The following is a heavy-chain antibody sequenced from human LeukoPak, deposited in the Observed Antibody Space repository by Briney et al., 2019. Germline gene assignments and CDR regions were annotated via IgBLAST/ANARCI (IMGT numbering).Heavy chain of an antibody. J-gene: IGHJ6*02. V-gene: IGHV4-61*01. CDR2: IYYSGST. D-gene: IGHD2-8*01. Sequence: SGTLSLTCTVSGGSVSSGSYYWSWIRQPPGKGLEWIGYIYYSGSTSYNPSLKSRVTISVDTSKNQFSLKLSSVTAADTAVYYCARLVSGVGEGYCTNGVCPGYYYYGMDVWGQGTTVTVSS. CDR1: GGSVSSGSYY. CDR3: ARLVSGVGEGYCTNGVCPGYYYYGMDV.